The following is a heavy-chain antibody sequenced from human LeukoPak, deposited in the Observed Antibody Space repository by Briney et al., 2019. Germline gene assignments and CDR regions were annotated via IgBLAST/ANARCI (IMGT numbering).Heavy chain of an antibody. V-gene: IGHV4-4*09. CDR1: GGCTPSYY. J-gene: IGHJ5*02. CDR2: IYTSGST. CDR3: ARFTTSGSQIWVDP. Sequence: SETLSLTCSVSGGCTPSYYWSWFRQPPPNRLEWIGHIYTSGSTIYNPSLKSRVTISLDTSKYQFSLNLGSVTAADTAVYYCARFTTSGSQIWVDPWGQGILVTVSS. D-gene: IGHD3-10*01.